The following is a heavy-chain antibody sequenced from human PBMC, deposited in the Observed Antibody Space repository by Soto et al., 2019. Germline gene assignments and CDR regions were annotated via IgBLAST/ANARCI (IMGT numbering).Heavy chain of an antibody. J-gene: IGHJ4*02. CDR1: GYTFTSYD. CDR2: INPNSGGT. D-gene: IGHD6-13*01. CDR3: AREGVEQQPDY. Sequence: ASVKVSCKASGYTFTSYDINWVRQAPGQGLEWMGWINPNSGGTNYAQKFRGWVTMTRDTSISTAYMELSRLRSDDTAVYYCAREGVEQQPDYWGQGTLVTVSS. V-gene: IGHV1-2*04.